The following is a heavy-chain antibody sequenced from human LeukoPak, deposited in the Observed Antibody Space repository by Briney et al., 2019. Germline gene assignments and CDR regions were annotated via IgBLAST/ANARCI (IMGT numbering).Heavy chain of an antibody. CDR1: GGSISSYY. CDR2: IYYSGST. D-gene: IGHD3-10*01. J-gene: IGHJ4*02. CDR3: ARLVPRYGSGNQSDY. V-gene: IGHV4-59*12. Sequence: SETLSLTCTVSGGSISSYYWSWIRQPPGKGLEWIGYIYYSGSTSYNPSLKSRVTISVDTSKNQFSLKLSSVTAADTAVYYCARLVPRYGSGNQSDYWGQGTLVTVSS.